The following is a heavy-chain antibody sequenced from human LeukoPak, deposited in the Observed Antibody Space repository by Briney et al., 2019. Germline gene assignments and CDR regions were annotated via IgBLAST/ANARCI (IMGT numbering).Heavy chain of an antibody. Sequence: ASVKVSCKASGYTFTSYYMHWVRQAPGQGLEWMGIINPSGGSTSYAQKFQGRVTMTRDMSTSTVYMELSSLRSEDTAVYYCARADSRDGYHPVGAFDIWGQGTMVTVSS. CDR1: GYTFTSYY. CDR3: ARADSRDGYHPVGAFDI. D-gene: IGHD5-24*01. J-gene: IGHJ3*02. V-gene: IGHV1-46*01. CDR2: INPSGGST.